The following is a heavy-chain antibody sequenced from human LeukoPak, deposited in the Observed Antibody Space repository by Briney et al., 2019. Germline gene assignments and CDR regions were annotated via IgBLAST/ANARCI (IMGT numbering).Heavy chain of an antibody. D-gene: IGHD3-22*01. CDR1: GGSISSGGYY. CDR2: IYYSGST. Sequence: PSQTLSLTWTVSGGSISSGGYYWSWIRQHPGKGLEWIGYIYYSGSTYYNPSLKSRVTISVDTSKNQFSLKLSSVTAADTAVYYCARRYYDSSGSPFDYWGQGTLVTVSS. V-gene: IGHV4-31*02. CDR3: ARRYYDSSGSPFDY. J-gene: IGHJ4*02.